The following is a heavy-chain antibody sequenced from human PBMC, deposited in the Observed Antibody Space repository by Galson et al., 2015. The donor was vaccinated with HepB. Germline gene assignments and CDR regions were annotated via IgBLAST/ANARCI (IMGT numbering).Heavy chain of an antibody. V-gene: IGHV5-51*01. D-gene: IGHD3-3*01. CDR2: IYPDDSDT. CDR3: ARQYYDFWNGYPMHYYYYMDV. CDR1: GYSFTSHW. Sequence: QSGAEVKKPGESLKISCKGSGYSFTSHWIGWVRQMPGKGLEWMGIIYPDDSDTGYSPSFQGQVTISVDKSISTAYLQWSSLKASDTAMYYCARQYYDFWNGYPMHYYYYMDVWGKGTTVTVSS. J-gene: IGHJ6*03.